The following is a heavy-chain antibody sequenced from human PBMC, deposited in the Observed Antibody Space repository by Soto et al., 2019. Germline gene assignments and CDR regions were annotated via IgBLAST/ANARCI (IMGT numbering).Heavy chain of an antibody. J-gene: IGHJ4*02. CDR1: GGSFSGYY. Sequence: SETLSLTCAVYGGSFSGYYWSWIRQPPGKGLEWIGEINHSGSTNYNPSLKSRVTISVDTSKNQFSLKLSSVTAADTAVYYCARVFGGVPDYWGQGTLVTVSS. CDR3: ARVFGGVPDY. CDR2: INHSGST. V-gene: IGHV4-34*01. D-gene: IGHD3-3*01.